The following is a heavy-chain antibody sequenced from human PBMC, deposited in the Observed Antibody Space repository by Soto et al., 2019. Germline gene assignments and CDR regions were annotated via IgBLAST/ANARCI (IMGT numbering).Heavy chain of an antibody. CDR3: AGVASGSTWYYFDY. J-gene: IGHJ4*02. Sequence: QVQLVQSGAEVKKPGSSVRVSCEVSGDTFTKYAISWLRQAPVQGLEWMGGIVPVFGRVSYAQRFQDRVIISADKSTATSYMELSSLTAADTAVYYCAGVASGSTWYYFDYWGQGTLVTVSS. CDR2: IVPVFGRV. CDR1: GDTFTKYA. V-gene: IGHV1-69*06. D-gene: IGHD6-13*01.